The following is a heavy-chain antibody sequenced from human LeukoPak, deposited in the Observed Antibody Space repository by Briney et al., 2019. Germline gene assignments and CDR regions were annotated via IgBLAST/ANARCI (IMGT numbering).Heavy chain of an antibody. Sequence: ASVTVSFTASVYTFTNYGISWVGQAPGQGLEGMGWISAYNGNTNYSQKLQRRVTMTTDISTSTAYMELRSLRSDDTAVYYCARVLRGAYYDILTGPADYWGQGTLVTVSS. CDR1: VYTFTNYG. J-gene: IGHJ4*02. CDR2: ISAYNGNT. D-gene: IGHD3-9*01. CDR3: ARVLRGAYYDILTGPADY. V-gene: IGHV1-18*01.